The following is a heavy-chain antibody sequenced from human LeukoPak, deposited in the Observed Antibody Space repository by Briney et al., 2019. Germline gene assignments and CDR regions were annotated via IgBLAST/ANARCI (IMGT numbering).Heavy chain of an antibody. CDR2: ISSSSSYI. CDR3: ARSFDAVTPGGY. CDR1: GFIFSSYS. Sequence: GSLRLSCAASGFIFSSYSMNWVRQAPGKGLEWVSSISSSSSYIYYADSVKGRFTISRDNAKNSLYLQMNSLRAEDTAVYYCARSFDAVTPGGYWGQGALVTVSS. D-gene: IGHD3-9*01. V-gene: IGHV3-21*01. J-gene: IGHJ4*02.